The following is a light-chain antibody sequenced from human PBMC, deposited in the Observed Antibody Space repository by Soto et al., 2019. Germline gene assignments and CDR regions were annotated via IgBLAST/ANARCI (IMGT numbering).Light chain of an antibody. CDR3: QQYGSSEWT. CDR2: GAS. CDR1: QNIRSSY. J-gene: IGKJ1*01. V-gene: IGKV3-20*01. Sequence: LSQLPLPLTFSQGERATLSCRASQNIRSSYLAWYQQRPGQPPRLLIYGASSRATGIPDRFSGSGSGTDFTLTISRLEPEDFAVYYCQQYGSSEWTFGPGTKVDIK.